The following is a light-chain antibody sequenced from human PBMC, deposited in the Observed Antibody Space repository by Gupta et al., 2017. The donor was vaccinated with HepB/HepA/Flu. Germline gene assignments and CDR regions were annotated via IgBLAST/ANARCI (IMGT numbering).Light chain of an antibody. J-gene: IGLJ2*01. Sequence: QSVLTQPPSASGTPGQRVTISCSGSSSNIGSSAVNCYQQLPGTAPKLLMFSNNQRPSGVPARFSGSNSATSASLATSGLQSEDEADYYCSASDYSRNGHMVFGGGTKLTVL. CDR2: SNN. V-gene: IGLV1-44*01. CDR3: SASDYSRNGHMV. CDR1: SSNIGSSA.